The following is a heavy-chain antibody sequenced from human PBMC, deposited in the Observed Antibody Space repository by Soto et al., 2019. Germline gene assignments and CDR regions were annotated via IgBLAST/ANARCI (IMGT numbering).Heavy chain of an antibody. Sequence: SETLSLTCPVSGGSISSSYLSWIRPTPGKGLEWIGYIYYSGSTKYNPSLKSRVTISVDTSKNQFSLKLSSVTAADTAVYYCARGAPLTYDNTGLFDYWGQGTLVTVSS. V-gene: IGHV4-59*01. CDR2: IYYSGST. J-gene: IGHJ4*02. D-gene: IGHD3-22*01. CDR3: ARGAPLTYDNTGLFDY. CDR1: GGSISSSY.